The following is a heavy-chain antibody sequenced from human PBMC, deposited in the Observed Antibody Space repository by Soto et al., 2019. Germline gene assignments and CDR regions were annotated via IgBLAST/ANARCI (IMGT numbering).Heavy chain of an antibody. D-gene: IGHD3-10*01. Sequence: EVQLLESGGGLVQPGGSLRLSCGVSGFTFNDFEMNWVRQAPGKGPEWLAYIDGSGATKKYADSVRGRFTSSRDNPKNSLVLQMSSLRAADTAIYYCARGFGRFTYWGQGTLVSVSS. CDR2: IDGSGATK. CDR3: ARGFGRFTY. J-gene: IGHJ4*02. V-gene: IGHV3-48*03. CDR1: GFTFNDFE.